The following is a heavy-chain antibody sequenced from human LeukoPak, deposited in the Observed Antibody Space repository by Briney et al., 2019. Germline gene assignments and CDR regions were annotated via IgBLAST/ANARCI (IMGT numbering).Heavy chain of an antibody. Sequence: ASVKVSCKASGYSFTSYYMHWVRQAPGHGLEWMGLINPSRGSTTYAQKFQGRVTLTRVTSTSTVYMELSSLTSEDAAVYYCARGPPTYYYDSSGYYFDNWGQGTLVTVSS. J-gene: IGHJ4*02. D-gene: IGHD3-22*01. CDR2: INPSRGST. V-gene: IGHV1-46*01. CDR3: ARGPPTYYYDSSGYYFDN. CDR1: GYSFTSYY.